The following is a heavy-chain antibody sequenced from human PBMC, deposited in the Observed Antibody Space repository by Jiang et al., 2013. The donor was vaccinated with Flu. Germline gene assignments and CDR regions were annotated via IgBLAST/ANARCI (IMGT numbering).Heavy chain of an antibody. CDR3: ARHLDFDIYYGMDV. CDR2: INANTGNP. V-gene: IGHV7-4-1*02. CDR1: GYTFTHFA. D-gene: IGHD3-9*01. Sequence: KVSCKASGYTFTHFAINWVRQAPGQGLEWMGWINANTGNPTYAQGFTGRFVFSSDTSVNTAYLQISSLKAEDTAVYYCARHLDFDIYYGMDVWGQGTTVTVS. J-gene: IGHJ6*02.